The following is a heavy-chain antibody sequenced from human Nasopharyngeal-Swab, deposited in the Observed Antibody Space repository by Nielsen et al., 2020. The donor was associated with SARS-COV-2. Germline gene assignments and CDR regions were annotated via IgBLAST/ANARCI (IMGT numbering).Heavy chain of an antibody. J-gene: IGHJ3*02. Sequence: WIRQPPGKGLEWIGEINHSGSTNYNPSLKSRVTISVDTSKNQFSLKLSSVTAADTAVYYCARRSDCSSTSCRSAFDIWGQGTMVTVSS. V-gene: IGHV4-34*01. D-gene: IGHD2-2*01. CDR2: INHSGST. CDR3: ARRSDCSSTSCRSAFDI.